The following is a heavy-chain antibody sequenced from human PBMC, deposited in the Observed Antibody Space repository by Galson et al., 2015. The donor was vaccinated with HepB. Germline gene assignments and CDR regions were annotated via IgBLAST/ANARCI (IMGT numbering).Heavy chain of an antibody. CDR3: ASLVVTAIKGGYFQH. V-gene: IGHV1-69*13. D-gene: IGHD2-21*02. CDR1: GGTFSSYA. CDR2: IIPIFGTA. Sequence: SVKVSCKASGGTFSSYAISWVRQAPGQGLEWMGGIIPIFGTANYAQKFQGRVTITADESTSTAYMELSSLRSEDTAVYYCASLVVTAIKGGYFQHWGQGTLVTVSS. J-gene: IGHJ1*01.